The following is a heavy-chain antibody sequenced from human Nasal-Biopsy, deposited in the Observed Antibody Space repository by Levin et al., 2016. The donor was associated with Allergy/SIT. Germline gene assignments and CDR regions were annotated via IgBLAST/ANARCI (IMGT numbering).Heavy chain of an antibody. J-gene: IGHJ2*01. V-gene: IGHV3-74*01. CDR2: IRIDRGWT. CDR3: VRDGGLSDRHDWWFDV. D-gene: IGHD3-16*01. CDR1: GFTFTDHW. Sequence: GGSLRLSCDTSGFTFTDHWMHWVRQAPGKGLVWVSRIRIDRGWTNYAASVQGRFTLSRDSAKNTVHLQMNNLRVEDTAVYYCVRDGGLSDRHDWWFDVWGRGTLVTVSS.